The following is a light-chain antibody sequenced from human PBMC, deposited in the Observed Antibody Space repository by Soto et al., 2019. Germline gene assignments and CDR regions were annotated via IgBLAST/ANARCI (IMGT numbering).Light chain of an antibody. CDR2: DAS. CDR3: QQYYTYPWT. V-gene: IGKV1-5*01. Sequence: SKMTRCASTQFSALAETVTITCRDSQSSSSWLAWYQQKPGKAPKLLIYDASSLESGVPSRFSGSGSGTEFTLTISSMQPDAFASYYCQQYYTYPWTFGQGTKVDIK. CDR1: QSSSSW. J-gene: IGKJ1*01.